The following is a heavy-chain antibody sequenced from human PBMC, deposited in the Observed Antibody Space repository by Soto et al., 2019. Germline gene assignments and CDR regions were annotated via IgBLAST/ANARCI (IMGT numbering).Heavy chain of an antibody. CDR2: INPNSGDT. D-gene: IGHD1-26*01. J-gene: IGHJ6*02. CDR3: AKGGAIVAAGTRVYLYNAMDV. V-gene: IGHV1-2*02. Sequence: ASVKVSCKASGYTFTGYYVHWVRQAPGQGLEWMGWINPNSGDTYLAQRFQGRVTMNRDTSIGTAYMELRGLTSDDTADDYCAKGGAIVAAGTRVYLYNAMDVWGQGTTVTVSS. CDR1: GYTFTGYY.